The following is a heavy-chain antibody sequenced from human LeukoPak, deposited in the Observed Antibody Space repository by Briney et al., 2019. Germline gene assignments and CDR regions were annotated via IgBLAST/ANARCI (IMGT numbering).Heavy chain of an antibody. CDR3: ARDPQESTSVSNWFDP. CDR2: IIAYNGNT. D-gene: IGHD2-2*01. CDR1: GYPFTSYG. Sequence: ASVKVSSKASGYPFTSYGISWVRQAPGQGLEWMGWIIAYNGNTNYAQKLQDRVTMTTDTSTSTAYMELRSLRSDDTAVYYCARDPQESTSVSNWFDPWGEGTLVTVSS. J-gene: IGHJ5*02. V-gene: IGHV1-18*01.